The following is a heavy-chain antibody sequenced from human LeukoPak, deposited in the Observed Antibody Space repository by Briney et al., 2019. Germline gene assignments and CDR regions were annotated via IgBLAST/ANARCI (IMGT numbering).Heavy chain of an antibody. D-gene: IGHD6-13*01. CDR2: ISYDGSNK. CDR3: ARVSSSWLIDY. Sequence: PGGSLRLSCAASGFTFSSYAMHWVRQAPGKGLEGVAVISYDGSNKYYADSVKGRFTISRDNSKNTLYLQMNSLRAEDTAVYYCARVSSSWLIDYWGQGTLVTVSS. CDR1: GFTFSSYA. V-gene: IGHV3-30*04. J-gene: IGHJ4*02.